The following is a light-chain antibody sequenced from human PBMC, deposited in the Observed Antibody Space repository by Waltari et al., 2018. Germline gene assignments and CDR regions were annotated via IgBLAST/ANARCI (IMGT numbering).Light chain of an antibody. V-gene: IGLV2-8*01. CDR3: SSYAGSNNLV. CDR2: EVS. Sequence: QSALTQPPSASGSPGQSVTISCTGTSSDVGAYDYVSWYQHHPGKAPKLLISEVSKRPSGVPDRFSGSRSGNTASLTVSGLQAEDEAVYYCSSYAGSNNLVFGGGTKLTVL. CDR1: SSDVGAYDY. J-gene: IGLJ2*01.